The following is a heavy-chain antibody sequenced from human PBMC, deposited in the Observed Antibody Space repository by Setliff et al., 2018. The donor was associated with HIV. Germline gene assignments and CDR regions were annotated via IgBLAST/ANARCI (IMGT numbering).Heavy chain of an antibody. CDR1: GGPISSYY. CDR3: ARLAMRGVIGDPNWFDP. Sequence: SETLSLTCTVSGGPISSYYWSWIRQPPGKGLEWIGYIYYSGSTNYNPSLKSRLTISVDTSKNQVSLKLTSVTAADTGVYYCARLAMRGVIGDPNWFDPWGQGTLVTVSS. D-gene: IGHD3-16*02. V-gene: IGHV4-59*08. CDR2: IYYSGST. J-gene: IGHJ5*02.